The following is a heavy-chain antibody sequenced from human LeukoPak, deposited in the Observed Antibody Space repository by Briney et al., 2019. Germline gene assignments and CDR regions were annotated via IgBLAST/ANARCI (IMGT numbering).Heavy chain of an antibody. J-gene: IGHJ4*02. CDR1: GYTFTDYY. CDR3: ARDTTMISFDN. Sequence: GASVKVSCKASGYTFTDYYMHWVRQAPGQGLEWMGWIYPNSGDTRYAQKFQGRVTMTRDTSISTAYMDLSSLRSDDTAVYFCARDTTMISFDNWGQGTLVTVSS. CDR2: IYPNSGDT. D-gene: IGHD3-22*01. V-gene: IGHV1-2*02.